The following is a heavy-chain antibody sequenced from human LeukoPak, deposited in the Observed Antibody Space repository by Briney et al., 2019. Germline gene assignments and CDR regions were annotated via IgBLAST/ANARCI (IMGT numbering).Heavy chain of an antibody. CDR3: TRWESGTTFDY. Sequence: SETLSLTCAVYGGSFSGYYWGWIRQPPGKGLEWIGTIYYSGSTDYNPSLKSRVTISADTSKNQFSLNLRSVNAADTAVYYCTRWESGTTFDYWGQGTLVTVSS. J-gene: IGHJ4*02. CDR2: IYYSGST. V-gene: IGHV4-34*01. D-gene: IGHD1-1*01. CDR1: GGSFSGYY.